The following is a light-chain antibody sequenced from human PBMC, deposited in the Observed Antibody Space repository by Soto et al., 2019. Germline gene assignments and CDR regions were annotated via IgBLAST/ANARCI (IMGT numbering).Light chain of an antibody. Sequence: SYELTQPPSVSVAPGQTARITCGGNNIGSKSVHWYQQKAGQAPVLVVYDDRDRPSGIPERFSGSNSGNTATLTISRVEAGDEADYYCQVWDTSSDHPGVFGGGTKLTVL. CDR2: DDR. J-gene: IGLJ2*01. V-gene: IGLV3-21*02. CDR1: NIGSKS. CDR3: QVWDTSSDHPGV.